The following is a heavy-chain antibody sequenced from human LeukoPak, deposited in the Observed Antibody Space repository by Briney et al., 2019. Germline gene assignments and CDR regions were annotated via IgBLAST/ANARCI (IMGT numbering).Heavy chain of an antibody. CDR2: ISYDGSNK. CDR3: ARGNSCSDTNCYQTPWHWFDP. CDR1: GFTFSSYA. D-gene: IGHD2-2*01. V-gene: IGHV3-30-3*01. J-gene: IGHJ5*02. Sequence: PGGSLRLSCAASGFTFSSYAMHWVRQAPGKGQEWVAVISYDGSNKYYADSVKGRFTISRDNSKKTLYLQMNSLRAEDTAVYYCARGNSCSDTNCYQTPWHWFDPWGQGTLVTVSS.